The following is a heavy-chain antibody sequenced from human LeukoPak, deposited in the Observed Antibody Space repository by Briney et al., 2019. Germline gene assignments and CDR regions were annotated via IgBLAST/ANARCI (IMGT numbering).Heavy chain of an antibody. J-gene: IGHJ4*02. CDR2: IKSKADGETI. V-gene: IGHV3-15*07. D-gene: IGHD1-20*01. Sequence: NAGGSLRLSCAASGFTFTNAWMNWVRQAPGKGLEWVGRIKSKADGETIDYAAPVKGRFTFSRDDSKNMLYLQMNSLKSVDTAVYYCSTLTSRGLSDSWGQGTLVTVSS. CDR1: GFTFTNAW. CDR3: STLTSRGLSDS.